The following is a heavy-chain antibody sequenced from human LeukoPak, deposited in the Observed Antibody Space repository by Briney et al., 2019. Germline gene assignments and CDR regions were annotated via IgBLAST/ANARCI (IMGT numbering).Heavy chain of an antibody. D-gene: IGHD3-10*01. V-gene: IGHV3-9*01. CDR1: GFTFDDYA. CDR2: ISWNSGSI. J-gene: IGHJ4*02. CDR3: AKDMGMVRGVIIDY. Sequence: GGSLRLSCAASGFTFDDYAMHWVRQAPGKGLEWVSGISWNSGSIGYADSVKGRFTISRDNAKNSLYLQMNSLRAEDTALYYCAKDMGMVRGVIIDYRGQGTLVTVSS.